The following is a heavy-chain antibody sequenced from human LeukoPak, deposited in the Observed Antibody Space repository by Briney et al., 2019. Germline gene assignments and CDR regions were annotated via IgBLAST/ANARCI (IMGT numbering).Heavy chain of an antibody. CDR1: GGSISSSSYY. V-gene: IGHV4-39*07. CDR2: IYYSGST. CDR3: AREVRVRNYYDSSGYYSPFDY. J-gene: IGHJ4*02. Sequence: SETLSLTCTVSGGSISSSSYYWGWIRQPPGKGLEWIGSIYYSGSTYYNPSLKSRVTISVDTSKNQFSLKLSSVTAADTAVYYCAREVRVRNYYDSSGYYSPFDYWGQGTLVTVSS. D-gene: IGHD3-22*01.